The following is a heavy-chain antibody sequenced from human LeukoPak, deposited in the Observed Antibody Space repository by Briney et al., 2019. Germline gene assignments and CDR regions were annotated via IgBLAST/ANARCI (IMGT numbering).Heavy chain of an antibody. V-gene: IGHV3-23*01. CDR2: ISGSGGST. CDR1: GFTFSGYA. J-gene: IGHJ3*02. D-gene: IGHD3-22*01. Sequence: GGSLRLSCAASGFTFSGYAMSWVRQAPGEGLEWVSAISGSGGSTYYADSVKGRFTISRENSKNTLYLQMNSLRAEDTAVYYCAKLDRRPRYYYDSSGYYLMGAFDIWGQGTMVTVSS. CDR3: AKLDRRPRYYYDSSGYYLMGAFDI.